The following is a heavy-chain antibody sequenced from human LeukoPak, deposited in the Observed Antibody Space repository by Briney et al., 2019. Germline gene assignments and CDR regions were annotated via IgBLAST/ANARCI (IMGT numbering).Heavy chain of an antibody. CDR2: IIPIFGTA. J-gene: IGHJ3*02. CDR3: ARDARLVGATPDDAFDI. V-gene: IGHV1-69*13. Sequence: SVKVSCKASGGTFSSYAISWVRQAPGQGLEWVGGIIPIFGTANYAQKFQGRVTITADESTSTAYMELSSLRSEDTAVYYCARDARLVGATPDDAFDIWGQGTMVTVSS. CDR1: GGTFSSYA. D-gene: IGHD1-26*01.